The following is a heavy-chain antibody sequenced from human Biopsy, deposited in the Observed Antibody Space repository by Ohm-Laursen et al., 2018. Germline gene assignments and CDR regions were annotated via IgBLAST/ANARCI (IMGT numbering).Heavy chain of an antibody. J-gene: IGHJ5*01. V-gene: IGHV3-33*03. Sequence: SLRLSCSASGFTFDDYGMHWVRQAPGKGLQWVAVMWSDGINKNYADSVKGRFTVSRDNAKNSLYLQMNSLRAADTAIYYCATELLPPGVGGPWLDSWGQGTPVTVSS. CDR2: MWSDGINK. CDR3: ATELLPPGVGGPWLDS. D-gene: IGHD3-16*01. CDR1: GFTFDDYG.